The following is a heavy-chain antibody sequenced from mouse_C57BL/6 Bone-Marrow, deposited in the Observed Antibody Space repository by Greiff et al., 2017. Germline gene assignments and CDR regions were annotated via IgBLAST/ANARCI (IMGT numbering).Heavy chain of an antibody. CDR2: ISDGGSYT. CDR3: ARDYYGSSYEAMDY. Sequence: EVKLMESGGGLVKPGGSLKLSCAASGFTFSSYAMPWVRQTPEKRLEWVATISDGGSYTYYPDNVKGRFTISRDNAKNNLYLQMSHLKSEDTAMYYCARDYYGSSYEAMDYWGQGTSVTVSS. J-gene: IGHJ4*01. V-gene: IGHV5-4*01. D-gene: IGHD1-1*01. CDR1: GFTFSSYA.